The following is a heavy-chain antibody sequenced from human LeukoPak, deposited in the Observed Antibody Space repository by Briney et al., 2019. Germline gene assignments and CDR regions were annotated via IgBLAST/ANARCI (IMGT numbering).Heavy chain of an antibody. D-gene: IGHD2-15*01. CDR1: GGSISSGGYY. CDR3: ARWVVVVAATQKWFDP. V-gene: IGHV4-31*03. J-gene: IGHJ5*02. Sequence: SETLSLTCTVSGGSISSGGYYWSWIRQHPGKGLGWIGYIYYSGSTYYNPSLKSRVTISVDTSKNQFSLKLSSVTAADTAVYYCARWVVVVAATQKWFDPWGQGTLVTVSS. CDR2: IYYSGST.